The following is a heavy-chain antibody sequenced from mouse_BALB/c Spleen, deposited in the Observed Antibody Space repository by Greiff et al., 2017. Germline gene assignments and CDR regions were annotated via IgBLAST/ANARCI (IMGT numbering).Heavy chain of an antibody. CDR1: GFTFNTYA. Sequence: EVKLVESGGGLVQPKGSLKLSCAASGFTFNTYAMNWVRQAPGKGLEWVARIRSKSNNYATYYDDSVKDRFTISRDDSQSMLYLQMNNLKTEDTAMYYCVRDGYYAMDYWGQGTSVTVSS. J-gene: IGHJ4*01. V-gene: IGHV10-1*02. CDR2: IRSKSNNYAT. CDR3: VRDGYYAMDY.